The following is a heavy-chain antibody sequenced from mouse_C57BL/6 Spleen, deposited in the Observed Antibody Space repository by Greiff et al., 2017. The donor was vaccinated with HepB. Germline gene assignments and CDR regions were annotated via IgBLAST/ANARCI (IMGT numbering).Heavy chain of an antibody. CDR2: INPSNGGT. CDR1: GYTFTSYW. CDR3: ARSGIYYYGSSYGFDY. D-gene: IGHD1-1*01. J-gene: IGHJ2*01. V-gene: IGHV1-53*01. Sequence: QVQLQQPGTELVKPGASVKLSCKASGYTFTSYWMHWVKQRPGQGLEWIGNINPSNGGTNYNEKFKSKATLTVDKSSSTAYMQLSSLTSEDSAVYYCARSGIYYYGSSYGFDYWGQGTTLTVSS.